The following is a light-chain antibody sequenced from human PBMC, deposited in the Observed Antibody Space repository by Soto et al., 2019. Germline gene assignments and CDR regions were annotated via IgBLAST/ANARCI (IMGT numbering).Light chain of an antibody. V-gene: IGKV3-20*01. CDR3: QHYQSGHPIT. Sequence: EILLTQSPDTLSLSPGERATLSCRAAQSVSTRLAWYQHKTGQAPRLLISGASSRATGIPDRFTGSGSETSFTLTISRLEPEDFALYYCQHYQSGHPITFGQGTRLEIK. CDR1: QSVSTR. J-gene: IGKJ5*01. CDR2: GAS.